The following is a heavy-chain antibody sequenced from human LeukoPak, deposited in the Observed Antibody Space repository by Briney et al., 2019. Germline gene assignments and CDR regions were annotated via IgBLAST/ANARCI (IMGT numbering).Heavy chain of an antibody. CDR2: ISTSSNTI. J-gene: IGHJ4*02. V-gene: IGHV3-48*01. D-gene: IGHD2-2*01. CDR3: ARGGLVFGY. CDR1: GFTFSSYN. Sequence: GGSLRLSCAASGFTFSSYNMNWVRQAPGKGLEWVSYISTSSNTIYYADSVKGRFTISRDNSKNTLYLQMNSLRAEDTAVYYCARGGLVFGYWGQGTLVTVSS.